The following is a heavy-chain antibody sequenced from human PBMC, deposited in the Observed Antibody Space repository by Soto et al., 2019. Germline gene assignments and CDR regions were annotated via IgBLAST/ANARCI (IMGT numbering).Heavy chain of an antibody. V-gene: IGHV3-23*01. D-gene: IGHD3-10*01. CDR2: ISGSGGST. CDR3: AKGVWFGELYYYYYYMDV. J-gene: IGHJ6*03. Sequence: EVQLLESGGGLVQPGGSLRLSCAASGFTFSSYAMSWVRQAPGKGLEWVSAISGSGGSTYYADSVKGRFTISRDNSKNTLDLQMNSLRAEDTAVYYCAKGVWFGELYYYYYYMDVWGKGTTVTVSS. CDR1: GFTFSSYA.